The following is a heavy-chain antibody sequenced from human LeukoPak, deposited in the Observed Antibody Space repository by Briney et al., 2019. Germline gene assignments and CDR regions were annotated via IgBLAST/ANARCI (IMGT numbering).Heavy chain of an antibody. D-gene: IGHD3-10*01. CDR1: GFTFSSYG. Sequence: GGSLRLSCAASGFTFSSYGMSWVRQAPGKGLEWVSAISGSGGSTYYADSVKGRFTISRDNSKNTLFLQMNSLRPEDTAVYYCARSVFGSPDYWGQGTLVTVSS. V-gene: IGHV3-23*01. CDR3: ARSVFGSPDY. CDR2: ISGSGGST. J-gene: IGHJ4*02.